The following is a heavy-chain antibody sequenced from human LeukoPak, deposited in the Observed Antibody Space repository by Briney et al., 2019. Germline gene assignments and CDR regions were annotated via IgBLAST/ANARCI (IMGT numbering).Heavy chain of an antibody. J-gene: IGHJ4*02. CDR3: ARGNWGSPFDY. V-gene: IGHV4-30-2*01. CDR2: IYHSGST. D-gene: IGHD7-27*01. CDR1: GGSISSGGYY. Sequence: SETLSLTCTVSGGSISSGGYYWSWIRQPPGKGLEWIGYIYHSGSTYYNPSLKSRVTMSVDTSKNQFSLKLSSVTAADTAVYYCARGNWGSPFDYWGQGTLVTVSS.